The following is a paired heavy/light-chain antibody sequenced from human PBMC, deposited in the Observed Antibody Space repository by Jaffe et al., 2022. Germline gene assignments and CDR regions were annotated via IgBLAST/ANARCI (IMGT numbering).Heavy chain of an antibody. Sequence: QVQLVESGGGVVQPGRSLRLSCAASGFTFSSYGMHWVRQAPGKGLEWVAVISYDGSNKYYADSVKGRFTISRDNSKNTLYLQMNSLRAEDTAVYYCAKDWYSYGYAKRRGGISYYMDVWGKGTTVTVSS. CDR3: AKDWYSYGYAKRRGGISYYMDV. CDR2: ISYDGSNK. D-gene: IGHD5-18*01. J-gene: IGHJ6*03. CDR1: GFTFSSYG. V-gene: IGHV3-30*18.
Light chain of an antibody. V-gene: IGKV3-15*01. CDR3: QQYNNWPQLT. CDR2: GAS. Sequence: EIVMTQSPATLSVSPGERATLSCRASQSVSSNLAWYQQKPGQAPRLLIYGASTRATGIPARFSGSGSGTEFTLTISSLQSEDFAVYYCQQYNNWPQLTFGGGTKVEIK. J-gene: IGKJ4*01. CDR1: QSVSSN.